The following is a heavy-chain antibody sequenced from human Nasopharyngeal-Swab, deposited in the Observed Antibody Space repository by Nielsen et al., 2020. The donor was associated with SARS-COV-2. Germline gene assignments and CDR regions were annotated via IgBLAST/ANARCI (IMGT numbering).Heavy chain of an antibody. J-gene: IGHJ6*02. V-gene: IGHV3-74*01. Sequence: GESLKISCAASGFSISGYWMHWVRQAPGKGLVWVSRISSDGGANYADSATGRFTISRDNAKNTVYLQMNSLRAEDTAVYYCARDRITGTNYYGMDVWGQGTTVTVSS. CDR1: GFSISGYW. CDR2: ISSDGGA. CDR3: ARDRITGTNYYGMDV. D-gene: IGHD1-20*01.